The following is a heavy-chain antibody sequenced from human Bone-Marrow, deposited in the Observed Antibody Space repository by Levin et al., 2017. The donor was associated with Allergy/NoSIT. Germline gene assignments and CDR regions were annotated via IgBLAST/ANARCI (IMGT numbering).Heavy chain of an antibody. CDR3: ARQGSGNYDFWSGYYHAPFDL. CDR1: GYSFTNYW. D-gene: IGHD3-3*01. CDR2: VYPHDSDT. Sequence: MSGGSLRLSCEGSGYSFTNYWIGWVRHMPGKGLEWMGIVYPHDSDTKYSPSFQGQVTISADKSISTAYLQWSSLQASDTAIYYCARQGSGNYDFWSGYYHAPFDLWGQGTLVTVSS. J-gene: IGHJ5*02. V-gene: IGHV5-51*01.